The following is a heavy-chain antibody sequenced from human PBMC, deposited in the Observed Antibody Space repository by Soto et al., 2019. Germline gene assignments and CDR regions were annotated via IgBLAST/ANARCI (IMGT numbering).Heavy chain of an antibody. J-gene: IGHJ4*02. CDR2: IYYSGST. D-gene: IGHD6-19*01. CDR1: GGSVSSGSYY. V-gene: IGHV4-61*01. Sequence: QVQLQESGPGLVKTSETLSLTCTVSGGSVSSGSYYWSWIRKPPGKGLEWIGSIYYSGSTNYNPSLKSRVAISIDTSYNQYSLKMSSVTAADTAVYYCASGRHTRDSSGWPQFDNWGQGSLVTDSS. CDR3: ASGRHTRDSSGWPQFDN.